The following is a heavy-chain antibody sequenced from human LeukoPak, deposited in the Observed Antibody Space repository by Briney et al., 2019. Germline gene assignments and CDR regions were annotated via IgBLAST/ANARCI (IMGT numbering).Heavy chain of an antibody. CDR3: AREYYYDSSGRPPLDY. D-gene: IGHD3-22*01. J-gene: IGHJ4*02. CDR1: GFTFSSYA. CDR2: ISYDGSNK. V-gene: IGHV3-30-3*01. Sequence: GGSLRLSCAASGFTFSSYAMHWVRQAPGKGLEWVAVISYDGSNKYYADSVKGRFTISRDNSKNTLYLHMNSLRAEDTAVYYCAREYYYDSSGRPPLDYWGQGTLVTVSS.